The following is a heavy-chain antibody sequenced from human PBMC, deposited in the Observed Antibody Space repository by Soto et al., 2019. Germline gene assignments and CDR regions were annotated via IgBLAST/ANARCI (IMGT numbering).Heavy chain of an antibody. CDR1: GGSFTSNNW. Sequence: QVQLQESGPGLVKPSGTLSLTCAVSGGSFTSNNWWTWVRQPQGQGLEWIGEIYRTGSNNYNPSLKSRVTLSLDKSENQFSLKVTSLTAADTAVYYCASRDPGTSVDYWGQGTLVTVSS. D-gene: IGHD1-1*01. V-gene: IGHV4-4*02. CDR3: ASRDPGTSVDY. CDR2: IYRTGSN. J-gene: IGHJ4*02.